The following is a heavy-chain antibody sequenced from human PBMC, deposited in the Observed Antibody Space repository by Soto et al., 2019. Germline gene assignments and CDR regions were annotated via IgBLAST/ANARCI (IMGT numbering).Heavy chain of an antibody. CDR3: ASHHDYSADEFKY. CDR1: GFTFDNYA. Sequence: GGSLRLSCAASGFTFDNYAMSWVRQAPGKGLEWVSTISGSGGSTYYAASVKGRFTISREYSKNTLYLQMNSLRVEDTAVYYCASHHDYSADEFKYWAQGTLVTVSS. D-gene: IGHD4-4*01. V-gene: IGHV3-23*01. CDR2: ISGSGGST. J-gene: IGHJ4*02.